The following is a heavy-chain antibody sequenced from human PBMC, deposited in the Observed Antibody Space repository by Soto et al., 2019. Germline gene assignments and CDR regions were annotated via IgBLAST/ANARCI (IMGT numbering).Heavy chain of an antibody. CDR1: GFTFSSYA. CDR2: ISYDGSNK. Sequence: GGSLRLSCAASGFTFSSYAMHWVRQAPGKGLEWVAVISYDGSNKYYADSVKGRFTISRDNSKNTLYLQMNSLRAEDTAVYYCARDDGHPDSSSWYPLGYWSQGTLVTVSS. D-gene: IGHD6-13*01. CDR3: ARDDGHPDSSSWYPLGY. J-gene: IGHJ4*02. V-gene: IGHV3-30-3*01.